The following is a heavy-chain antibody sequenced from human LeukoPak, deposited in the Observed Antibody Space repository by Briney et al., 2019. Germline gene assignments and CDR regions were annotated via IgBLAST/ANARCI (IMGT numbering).Heavy chain of an antibody. CDR1: GYSFITHG. J-gene: IGHJ6*03. D-gene: IGHD3-3*01. CDR3: ARDLAVLGVVFTSYMDV. Sequence: GASLKVSCKASGYSFITHGITWVRQAPGQGLQWVGWISTYTGNAHYAQRFQARVTRSEARATTQAYLEVRNLRSDDTAVYYCARDLAVLGVVFTSYMDVWGKGTPVIVSS. CDR2: ISTYTGNA. V-gene: IGHV1-18*01.